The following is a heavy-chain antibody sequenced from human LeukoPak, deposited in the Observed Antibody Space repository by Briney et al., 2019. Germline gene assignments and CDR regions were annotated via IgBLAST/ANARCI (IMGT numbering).Heavy chain of an antibody. J-gene: IGHJ5*02. D-gene: IGHD4-17*01. Sequence: GSLRLSCAASGFTFSSYWMSWVRQAPGKGLEWVASIKQDGSEKYYVDSVKGRFTISRDNAKSSLYLQMNSLRAEDTALYYCARAPGEGWFDPWGQGTLVTVSS. CDR1: GFTFSSYW. V-gene: IGHV3-7*01. CDR2: IKQDGSEK. CDR3: ARAPGEGWFDP.